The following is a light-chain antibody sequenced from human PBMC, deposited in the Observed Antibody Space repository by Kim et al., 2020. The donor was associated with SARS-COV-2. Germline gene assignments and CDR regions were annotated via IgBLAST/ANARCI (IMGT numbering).Light chain of an antibody. CDR3: QQRSNWPRS. V-gene: IGKV3-11*01. CDR1: QSVSSY. J-gene: IGKJ2*04. Sequence: SLSPGARATLACRASQSVSSYLAWYQQTPGQAPRLLIYDASNRATGIPARFSGSGSGTDFTLTISSLGPEDFAVYYCQQRSNWPRSFGQGTKLEI. CDR2: DAS.